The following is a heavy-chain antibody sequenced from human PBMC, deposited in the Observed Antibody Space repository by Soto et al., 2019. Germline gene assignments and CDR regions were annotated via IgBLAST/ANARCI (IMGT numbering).Heavy chain of an antibody. J-gene: IGHJ4*02. V-gene: IGHV4-31*03. CDR3: ARVMYYDFWSGYLFDY. Sequence: SETLSLTCTVSGGSISSGGYYWSWIRQHPGKGLEWIGYIYYSGSTYYNPSLKSRVTISVDTSKKQLSLKLSSVTAADTAVYYCARVMYYDFWSGYLFDYWGQGTLVTVSS. D-gene: IGHD3-3*01. CDR2: IYYSGST. CDR1: GGSISSGGYY.